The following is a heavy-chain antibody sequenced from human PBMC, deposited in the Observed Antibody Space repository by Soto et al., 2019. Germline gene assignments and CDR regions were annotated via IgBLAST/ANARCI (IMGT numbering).Heavy chain of an antibody. V-gene: IGHV3-64*01. J-gene: IGHJ1*01. CDR2: ISSNGGST. CDR3: AREGWQWMCYFQH. Sequence: EVQLVETGGGLVQPGGSLSLSCAASGFTFSSYALHWVRQAPGKGLEYVSAISSNGGSTYYANSVKGRFTISRDNSKNTLYRQMGSLRAGDLAVYYCAREGWQWMCYFQHWGQGTLVTVS. D-gene: IGHD6-19*01. CDR1: GFTFSSYA.